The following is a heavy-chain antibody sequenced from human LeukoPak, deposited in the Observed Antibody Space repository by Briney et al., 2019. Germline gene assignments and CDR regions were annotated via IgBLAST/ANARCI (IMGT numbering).Heavy chain of an antibody. CDR3: AKDRTKYSINYYYYYMDV. CDR1: GFTFSSYA. V-gene: IGHV3-23*01. J-gene: IGHJ6*03. D-gene: IGHD4-11*01. Sequence: GGSLRLSCAASGFTFSSYAMSWVRQAPGKGLEWVSAISGSGGSTYYADSVKGRFTISRDNSRNTLYLQMNSLRAEDTAVYYCAKDRTKYSINYYYYYMDVWGKGTTVTVSS. CDR2: ISGSGGST.